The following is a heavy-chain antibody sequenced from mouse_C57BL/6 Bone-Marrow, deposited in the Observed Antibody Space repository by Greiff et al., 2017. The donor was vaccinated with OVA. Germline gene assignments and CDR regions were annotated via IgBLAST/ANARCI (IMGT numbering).Heavy chain of an antibody. J-gene: IGHJ1*03. D-gene: IGHD1-1*01. CDR1: GFNIKNTY. CDR3: AYYYGSSLVD. CDR2: IDPANGNT. V-gene: IGHV14-3*01. Sequence: VQLQQSVAELVRPGASVKLSCTASGFNIKNTYMPWVKQRPEQGLEWIGRIDPANGNTKYAPKFQGTATITADTSSNTAYLQLSSLTSEDTAIYYCAYYYGSSLVDWGTGTTVTVSS.